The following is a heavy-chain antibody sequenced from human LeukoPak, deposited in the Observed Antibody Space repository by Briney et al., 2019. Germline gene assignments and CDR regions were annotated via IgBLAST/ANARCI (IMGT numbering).Heavy chain of an antibody. V-gene: IGHV1-24*01. D-gene: IGHD6-19*01. Sequence: ASVKVSCKVSGYILSAIYMHWVRQSPGKGLEWMGGLDPGQGETVYAQKFQGRVTMTEDTSTDTAYMELSSLRSEDTAVYYCVTGITVAGTKYYFDYWGQGILVTVSP. CDR3: VTGITVAGTKYYFDY. J-gene: IGHJ4*02. CDR2: LDPGQGET. CDR1: GYILSAIY.